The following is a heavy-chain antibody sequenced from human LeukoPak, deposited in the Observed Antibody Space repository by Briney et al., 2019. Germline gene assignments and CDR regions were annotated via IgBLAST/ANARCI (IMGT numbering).Heavy chain of an antibody. D-gene: IGHD2-2*02. CDR2: IYTGGST. J-gene: IGHJ3*02. V-gene: IGHV4-61*02. CDR3: AFSDCSTTTCYIGLAFDI. Sequence: TLSLTCSVSGGSISSGSYYWSWIRQPAGKGLEWIGRIYTGGSTNYNPSLKSRVTISVDTSKNQFSLRLSSVTAADTAVYYCAFSDCSTTTCYIGLAFDIWGQGTMVTVSS. CDR1: GGSISSGSYY.